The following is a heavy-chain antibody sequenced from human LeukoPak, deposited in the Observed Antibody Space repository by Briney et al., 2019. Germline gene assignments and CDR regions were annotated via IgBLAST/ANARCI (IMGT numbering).Heavy chain of an antibody. J-gene: IGHJ3*02. V-gene: IGHV4-4*07. D-gene: IGHD3-22*01. CDR2: IYTSGST. Sequence: KPSETLSLTCTVSGGSISSYYWSWIRQPAGKGLEWIGRIYTSGSTNYNPPLKSRVTMSVDTYKNQFSLKLSSVTAADTAVYYCAREVDTMIVGFDIWGQGTMVTVSS. CDR3: AREVDTMIVGFDI. CDR1: GGSISSYY.